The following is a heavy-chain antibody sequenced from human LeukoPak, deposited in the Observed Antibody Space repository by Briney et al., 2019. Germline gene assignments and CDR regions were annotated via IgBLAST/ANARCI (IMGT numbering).Heavy chain of an antibody. J-gene: IGHJ4*02. CDR2: ISSRSDSI. CDR1: GFTFSSYG. D-gene: IGHD5-12*01. CDR3: ARAMRSGYDY. Sequence: GGSLRLSCAAPGFTFSSYGMNWVRQAPGKRLEWVSYISSRSDSIYYADSVKGRFTISRDNAENSLYLQMNSLRDEDTAVYYCARAMRSGYDYWGQGTLVTVSS. V-gene: IGHV3-48*02.